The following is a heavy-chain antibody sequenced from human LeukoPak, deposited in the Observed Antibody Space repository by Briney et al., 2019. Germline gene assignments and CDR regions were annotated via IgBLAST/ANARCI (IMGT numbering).Heavy chain of an antibody. J-gene: IGHJ4*02. D-gene: IGHD2-8*01. CDR1: GYTFTGYY. V-gene: IGHV1-2*02. CDR2: INPNSGGT. CDR3: ARGHAETPSSFDY. Sequence: GASVKVSCKASGYTFTGYYMHWVRQAPGQGLEWMGWINPNSGGTNYAQKFQGRVTMTRDTSISTACMELSRLRSDDTAVYYCARGHAETPSSFDYWGQGTLVTVSS.